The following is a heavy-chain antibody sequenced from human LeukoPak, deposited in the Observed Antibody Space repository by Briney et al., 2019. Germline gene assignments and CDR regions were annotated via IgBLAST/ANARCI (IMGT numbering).Heavy chain of an antibody. CDR3: ASYGSGSYRGLDY. CDR2: IYSGGTT. Sequence: SGGSLRLSCAASGFTVSSNYMSWVRQSPGKGLEWVSVIYSGGTTYYADSVKGRFTISRDNSNNTLYLQMNSLGAEDTAVYYCASYGSGSYRGLDYWGQGTLVTVSS. CDR1: GFTVSSNY. J-gene: IGHJ4*02. D-gene: IGHD3-10*01. V-gene: IGHV3-53*01.